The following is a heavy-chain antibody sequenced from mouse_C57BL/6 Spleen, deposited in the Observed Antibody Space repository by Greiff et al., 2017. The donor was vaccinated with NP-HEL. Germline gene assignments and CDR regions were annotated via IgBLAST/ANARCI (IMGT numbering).Heavy chain of an antibody. V-gene: IGHV1-59*01. D-gene: IGHD2-1*01. J-gene: IGHJ1*03. Sequence: QVQLQQPGAELVRPGTSVKLSCKASGYTFTSYWMHWVKQRPGQGLEWIGVIDPSDSYTNYNQKFTGKATLPVDTSSSPAYMQLSSLTSEDSAVYYCASRGYYGNYGDWYFDVWGTGTTVTVSS. CDR2: IDPSDSYT. CDR3: ASRGYYGNYGDWYFDV. CDR1: GYTFTSYW.